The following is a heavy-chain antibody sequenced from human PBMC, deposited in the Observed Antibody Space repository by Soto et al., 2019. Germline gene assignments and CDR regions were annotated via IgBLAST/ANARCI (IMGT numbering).Heavy chain of an antibody. V-gene: IGHV3-11*01. J-gene: IGHJ4*02. CDR3: ARDTRGYFDY. Sequence: GVPLRLCCAASGFTFSDYYMSWIRQAPGKGLEWVSYISSSGSTVYYADSVKGRFTISRDDAKNSLYLQMNSLRAEDTAVYYCARDTRGYFDYWGQGTLVTVSS. CDR1: GFTFSDYY. CDR2: ISSSGSTV. D-gene: IGHD2-2*01.